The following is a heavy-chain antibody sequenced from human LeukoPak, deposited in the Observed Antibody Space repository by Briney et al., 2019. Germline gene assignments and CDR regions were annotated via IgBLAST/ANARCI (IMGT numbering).Heavy chain of an antibody. Sequence: GGSLRLSCAASGFTFSSYSMNWVRQAPGKGLEWVSSISSSSSYIYYADSVKGRFTISRDNAKNSLYPQMNSLRAEDTAVYYCAREAAAGNWFDPWGQGTLVTVSS. CDR1: GFTFSSYS. V-gene: IGHV3-21*01. J-gene: IGHJ5*02. CDR2: ISSSSSYI. D-gene: IGHD6-13*01. CDR3: AREAAAGNWFDP.